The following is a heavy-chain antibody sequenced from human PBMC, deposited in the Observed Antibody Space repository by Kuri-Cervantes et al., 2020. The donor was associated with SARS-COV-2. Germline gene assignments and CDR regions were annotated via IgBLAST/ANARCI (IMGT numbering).Heavy chain of an antibody. CDR1: GFTSSSYW. J-gene: IGHJ4*02. Sequence: GGSLRLSCAASGFTSSSYWMSWVRQAPGKGLEWVANIKQDGSEKHYVDSAKGRFTISRDNAKNSLYLQMNSLRAEDTAVYYCARDTHNWNSLNDYWGQGTLVTVSS. D-gene: IGHD1-7*01. CDR3: ARDTHNWNSLNDY. CDR2: IKQDGSEK. V-gene: IGHV3-7*05.